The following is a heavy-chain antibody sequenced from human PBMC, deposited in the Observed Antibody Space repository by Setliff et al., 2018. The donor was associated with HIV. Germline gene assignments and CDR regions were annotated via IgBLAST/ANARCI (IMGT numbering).Heavy chain of an antibody. D-gene: IGHD6-13*01. CDR2: IKEDGSEK. V-gene: IGHV3-7*05. J-gene: IGHJ4*02. Sequence: GGSLRLSCAASGLTFSSYAMSWVRQAPGKGLEWVANIKEDGSEKYYVDSVKGRFTISRDNAENSLYLQMNSLTAEDTALYYCARDQSSSWTTGLDYWGQGALVTVSS. CDR1: GLTFSSYA. CDR3: ARDQSSSWTTGLDY.